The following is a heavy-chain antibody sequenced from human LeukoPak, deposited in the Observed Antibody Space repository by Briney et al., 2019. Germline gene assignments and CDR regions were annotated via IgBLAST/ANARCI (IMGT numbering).Heavy chain of an antibody. D-gene: IGHD2/OR15-2a*01. V-gene: IGHV4-39*07. J-gene: IGHJ6*03. CDR3: ARVNSEYYYYYYYMDV. Sequence: PSETLSLTCSVSGDSISTSSYYWGWIRQPPGKGLEWIGSIYYSGSTYYNPSLKSRVTISVDTSKNQFSLKLSSVTAADTAVYYCARVNSEYYYYYYYMDVWGKGTTVTVSS. CDR2: IYYSGST. CDR1: GDSISTSSYY.